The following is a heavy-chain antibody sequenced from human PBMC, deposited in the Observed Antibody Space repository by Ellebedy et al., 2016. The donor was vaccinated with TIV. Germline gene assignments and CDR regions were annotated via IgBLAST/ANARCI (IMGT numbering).Heavy chain of an antibody. D-gene: IGHD5-18*01. Sequence: GESLKISCAASGFTFSRYAIGWVRQAPGKGLEWVSGIVGSGGGIFYADSVKGRFTISRDNSKSTVDLQMNSLRAEDTAIYYCARDRTPGDGYWVFDQWGQGALVTVSS. CDR3: ARDRTPGDGYWVFDQ. CDR2: IVGSGGGI. V-gene: IGHV3-23*01. CDR1: GFTFSRYA. J-gene: IGHJ4*02.